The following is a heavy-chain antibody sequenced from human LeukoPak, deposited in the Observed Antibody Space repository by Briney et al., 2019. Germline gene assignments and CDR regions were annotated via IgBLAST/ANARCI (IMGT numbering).Heavy chain of an antibody. CDR3: ASENLYYYYVDV. Sequence: SETLSLTCAVSGGSISSSNWWSWVRQPPGKGLEWIGRIYTSGSTNYNPSLKSRVTISVDTSKNQFSLKLSSVTAADTAVYYCASENLYYYYVDVWGKGTTVTVSS. CDR2: IYTSGST. J-gene: IGHJ6*03. CDR1: GGSISSSNW. V-gene: IGHV4-4*02.